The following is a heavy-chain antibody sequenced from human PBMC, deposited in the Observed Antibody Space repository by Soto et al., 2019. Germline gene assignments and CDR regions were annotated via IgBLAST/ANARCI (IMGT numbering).Heavy chain of an antibody. CDR1: GFTFSSYA. CDR3: ARAPYYFDY. Sequence: GALRLSCAASGFTFSSYAMSWVRQAPGKGLEWVSAISGSGGSTYYADSVKGRFTISRDNSKNTLYPQMNSLRAEDTAVYYCARAPYYFDYWGQGTLVTVSS. V-gene: IGHV3-23*01. CDR2: ISGSGGST. J-gene: IGHJ4*02.